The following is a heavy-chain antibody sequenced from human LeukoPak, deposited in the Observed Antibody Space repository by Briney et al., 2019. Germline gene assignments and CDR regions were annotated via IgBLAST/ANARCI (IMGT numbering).Heavy chain of an antibody. CDR2: ISSSSSYI. Sequence: GGSLRLSCAASGFTFSSYSMNWVRQAPGKGLEWVSSISSSSSYIYYADSVKGRFTISRDSAKNSLYLQMNSLRAEDTAVYYCAREGWFGELFVDYWGQGTLVTVSS. CDR1: GFTFSSYS. J-gene: IGHJ4*02. D-gene: IGHD3-10*01. CDR3: AREGWFGELFVDY. V-gene: IGHV3-21*01.